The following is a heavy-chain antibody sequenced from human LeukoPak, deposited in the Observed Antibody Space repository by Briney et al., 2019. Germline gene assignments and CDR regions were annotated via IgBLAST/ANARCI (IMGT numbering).Heavy chain of an antibody. V-gene: IGHV4-4*09. CDR1: GGSISSYY. D-gene: IGHD3-10*01. J-gene: IGHJ4*02. CDR2: IYTSGST. CDR3: ARHGRFGELLYLFDY. Sequence: SETLSLTCTVSGGSISSYYWSWIRQPPGKGLEWIGYIYTSGSTNYNPSLKSRVTISVDTSKNQFSLKLSSVTAADTAVYYCARHGRFGELLYLFDYWGQGTLVTVS.